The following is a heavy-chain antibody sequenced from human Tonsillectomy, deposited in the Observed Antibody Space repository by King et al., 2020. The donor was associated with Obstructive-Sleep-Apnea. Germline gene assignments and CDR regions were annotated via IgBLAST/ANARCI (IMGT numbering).Heavy chain of an antibody. CDR3: ARVHRPDYYDILTGYFGRNWFDP. D-gene: IGHD3-9*01. CDR1: GGSISSSSYY. CDR2: IYYSGST. Sequence: QLQESGPGLVKPSETLSLTCTVSGGSISSSSYYWGWIRQPPGKGLEWIGSIYYSGSTYYNPSLKSRVTISVDTSKNQFSLKLSSVTAADTAVYYCARVHRPDYYDILTGYFGRNWFDPWGQGTLVTVSS. V-gene: IGHV4-39*07. J-gene: IGHJ5*02.